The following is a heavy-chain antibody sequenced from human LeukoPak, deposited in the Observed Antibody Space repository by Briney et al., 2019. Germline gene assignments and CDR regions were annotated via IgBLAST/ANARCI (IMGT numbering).Heavy chain of an antibody. D-gene: IGHD5-12*01. CDR3: ASGYSGYETDYYGMDV. Sequence: ASVKVSCKASGGTFSSYAISWVRQAPGQGLEWMGRIIPILGIANYAQKFRGRVTITAGKSTSTAYMELSSLRSEDTAVYYCASGYSGYETDYYGMDVWGQGTTVTVSS. CDR2: IIPILGIA. J-gene: IGHJ6*02. V-gene: IGHV1-69*04. CDR1: GGTFSSYA.